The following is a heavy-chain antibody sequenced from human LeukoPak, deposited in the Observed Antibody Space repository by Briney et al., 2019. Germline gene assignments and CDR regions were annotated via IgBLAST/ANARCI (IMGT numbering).Heavy chain of an antibody. Sequence: GGSLRLSCATSGFTFGYFGMHWVRQAPGKGLEWVAFMRNDGSDESYADSVKGRFTISRDNSKNTLYLQMNSLRAEDTAVYYCAKKGYYDGSGYYMYYFDHWGQGTLVTVSS. CDR2: MRNDGSDE. CDR3: AKKGYYDGSGYYMYYFDH. D-gene: IGHD3-22*01. J-gene: IGHJ4*02. CDR1: GFTFGYFG. V-gene: IGHV3-30*02.